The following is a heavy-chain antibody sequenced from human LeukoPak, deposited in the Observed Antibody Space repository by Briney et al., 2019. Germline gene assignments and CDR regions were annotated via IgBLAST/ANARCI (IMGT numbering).Heavy chain of an antibody. J-gene: IGHJ6*02. CDR3: AKKTCGSGAYYYAMDV. D-gene: IGHD2-15*01. Sequence: PGRSLRLSCVGSGLAFHTSAMPWVRRPPGKGLEWVSAIIGSSVTKAYADSVKGRFTISRDRARSSLYLQMDSLRPADTALYYCAKKTCGSGAYYYAMDVWGQGTSVTVSS. CDR2: IIGSSVTK. V-gene: IGHV3-9*01. CDR1: GLAFHTSA.